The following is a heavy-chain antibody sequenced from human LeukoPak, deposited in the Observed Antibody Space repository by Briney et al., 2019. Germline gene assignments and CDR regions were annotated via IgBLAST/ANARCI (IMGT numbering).Heavy chain of an antibody. Sequence: ASVKVSCKASGYTFTSYYMHWVRQAPGQGLEWMGIINPIGGSTNYAQKFQGRVTMTRDTSTSTVYMELSSLRSEDTAVYYCARVGAVAGRAPDYWGQGTLVSVS. J-gene: IGHJ4*02. CDR2: INPIGGST. CDR3: ARVGAVAGRAPDY. D-gene: IGHD6-19*01. CDR1: GYTFTSYY. V-gene: IGHV1-46*03.